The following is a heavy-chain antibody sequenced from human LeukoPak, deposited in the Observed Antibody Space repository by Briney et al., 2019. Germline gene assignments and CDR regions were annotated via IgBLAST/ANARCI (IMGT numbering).Heavy chain of an antibody. CDR3: VTYYYGSSAPKRNY. J-gene: IGHJ4*02. V-gene: IGHV4-59*01. CDR1: GGSISTYY. CDR2: IYHSGST. Sequence: SETLSLTCTVSGGSISTYYWNWIRQPPGKGLEWIGYIYHSGSTNYNPSLQSRVTISVDTSKNQFSLNLNSVTAADTAVYYCVTYYYGSSAPKRNYWGQGILVTVSS. D-gene: IGHD3-22*01.